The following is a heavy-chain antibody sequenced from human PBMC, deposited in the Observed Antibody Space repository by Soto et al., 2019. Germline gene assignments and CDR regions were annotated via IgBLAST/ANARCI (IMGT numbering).Heavy chain of an antibody. CDR2: IKSKADGETT. D-gene: IGHD1-26*01. Sequence: EVPLVESGGDVVKPGGSLRLSCAASGFTFTSAWMTWVRQAPGKGLEWVGYIKSKADGETTHYAAPVKGRFTLSRDDSNNTLYLQINTLKTEDTAVYYCAAHFPSGGYPIDYWGQGTLVTVSS. V-gene: IGHV3-15*01. CDR3: AAHFPSGGYPIDY. CDR1: GFTFTSAW. J-gene: IGHJ4*02.